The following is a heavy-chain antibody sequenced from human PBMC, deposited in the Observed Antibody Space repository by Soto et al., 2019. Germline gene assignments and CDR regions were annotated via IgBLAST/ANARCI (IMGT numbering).Heavy chain of an antibody. V-gene: IGHV3-23*01. Sequence: GGSLRLSCVASGFTFNNYAMSWVRQAPGRGLEWVSLISGSSGSTHYADSVKGRITISRDNSKNTLYVQMNGLRAEDTAIYYCARNLVVVSAAGDAFDIWGQGTMVTVSS. J-gene: IGHJ3*02. CDR1: GFTFNNYA. CDR2: ISGSSGST. D-gene: IGHD2-2*01. CDR3: ARNLVVVSAAGDAFDI.